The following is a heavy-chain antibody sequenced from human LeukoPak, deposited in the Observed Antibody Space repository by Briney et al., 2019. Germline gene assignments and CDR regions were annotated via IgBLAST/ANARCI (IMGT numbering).Heavy chain of an antibody. D-gene: IGHD4-17*01. Sequence: LSQTLSLTCAISGDSVSSNSAAWNWIRQSPSRGLEWLGRTYYRPNWFNDFALSVKSRITINPDTSKNQFSLQLNSVTPEDTAVYYCAKNYGDSNWFDPWGQGTLVAVSS. V-gene: IGHV6-1*01. CDR2: TYYRPNWFN. CDR1: GDSVSSNSAA. J-gene: IGHJ5*02. CDR3: AKNYGDSNWFDP.